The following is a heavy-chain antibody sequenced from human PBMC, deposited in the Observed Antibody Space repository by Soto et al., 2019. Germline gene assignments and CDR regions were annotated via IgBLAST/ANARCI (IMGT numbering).Heavy chain of an antibody. J-gene: IGHJ4*02. Sequence: GSLRLSCAASGFTFSSYAMSWVRQATGKGLEWVSAISGSGGSTYYADSVKGRFTISRDNSKNTLYLQMNSLRAEDTAVYYCAKTDDVDIVATIIRLVSPFDYWGQGTLVTVSS. V-gene: IGHV3-23*01. D-gene: IGHD5-12*01. CDR1: GFTFSSYA. CDR2: ISGSGGST. CDR3: AKTDDVDIVATIIRLVSPFDY.